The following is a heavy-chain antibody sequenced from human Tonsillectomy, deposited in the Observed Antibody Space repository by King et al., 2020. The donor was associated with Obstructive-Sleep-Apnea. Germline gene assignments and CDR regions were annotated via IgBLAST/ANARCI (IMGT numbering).Heavy chain of an antibody. V-gene: IGHV3-15*01. J-gene: IGHJ6*02. CDR3: TTIETLELQTPHYYYGMDV. D-gene: IGHD1-7*01. CDR2: IKSKSDGGTT. CDR1: AFTFSDAW. Sequence: VQLVESGGRLVKPGGSLRLSCAASAFTFSDAWMSWVRQAPGRGLEWVGRIKSKSDGGTTDYAAPVKGRFTISRDDSIKTLYLQMNSLKTEDTAVYYCTTIETLELQTPHYYYGMDVWGQGTTVTVSS.